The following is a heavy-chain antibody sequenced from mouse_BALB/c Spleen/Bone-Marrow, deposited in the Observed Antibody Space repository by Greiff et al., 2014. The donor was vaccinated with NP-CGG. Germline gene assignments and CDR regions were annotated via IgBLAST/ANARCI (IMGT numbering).Heavy chain of an antibody. CDR3: ARAGWYDY. CDR2: FNPNNGGT. D-gene: IGHD1-1*02. J-gene: IGHJ2*01. CDR1: GYSFTDYT. Sequence: DVHLVESGPELVKPGSSVKMSCKTSGYSFTDYTIHWVKQSHGMSLEWIGNFNPNNGGTNYNQKFKDKATLTVDKYSRTAYMEXXSLTFEYSAVYYCARAGWYDYWGQGTTLTVSS. V-gene: IGHV1-22*01.